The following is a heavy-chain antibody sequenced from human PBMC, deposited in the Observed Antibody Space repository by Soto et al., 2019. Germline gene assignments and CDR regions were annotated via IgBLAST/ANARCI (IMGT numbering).Heavy chain of an antibody. J-gene: IGHJ4*02. D-gene: IGHD3-3*01. CDR3: AGDKYNDFWRAEIEY. Sequence: CWVRHAHRQGLEWMGWISAYNGNTNYAQKLQGRVTMTTDTSTSTADMELRSLRSDDTAVYYCAGDKYNDFWRAEIEYWGKRTLVTVSS. CDR2: ISAYNGNT. V-gene: IGHV1-18*01.